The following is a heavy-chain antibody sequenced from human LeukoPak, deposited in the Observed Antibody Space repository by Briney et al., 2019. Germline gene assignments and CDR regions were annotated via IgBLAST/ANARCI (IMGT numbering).Heavy chain of an antibody. J-gene: IGHJ3*02. D-gene: IGHD1-1*01. CDR3: AKDIVYNWNENDAFDI. Sequence: ASVKVSCKASRYTFTSYDINWVRQATGQGLEWMGWMNPNSGNTGYAQKFQGRVTMTRNTSISTAYMELSSLRAEDTALYYCAKDIVYNWNENDAFDIWGQGTMVTVSS. CDR2: MNPNSGNT. CDR1: RYTFTSYD. V-gene: IGHV1-8*01.